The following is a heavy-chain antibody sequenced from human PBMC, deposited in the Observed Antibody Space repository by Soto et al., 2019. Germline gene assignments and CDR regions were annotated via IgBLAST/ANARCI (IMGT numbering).Heavy chain of an antibody. Sequence: EVQLLESGGGLVQPGGSLRLSCAASGFTFSSYAMSWVRQAPGKGLEWVSAVGTGGTAYYADSVKGRFTISRDNSKNTLYLQMNSLRAEDTAVYYCVPYIPAAGTRYCQHWGQGTLVTVSS. CDR1: GFTFSSYA. D-gene: IGHD6-13*01. V-gene: IGHV3-23*01. CDR2: VGTGGTA. J-gene: IGHJ1*01. CDR3: VPYIPAAGTRYCQH.